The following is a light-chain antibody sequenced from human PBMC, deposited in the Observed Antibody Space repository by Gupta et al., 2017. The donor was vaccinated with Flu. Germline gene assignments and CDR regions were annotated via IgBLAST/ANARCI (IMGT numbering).Light chain of an antibody. CDR2: GAS. V-gene: IGKV1-39*01. CDR1: QRVLTY. CDR3: QQRYSTPLT. Sequence: PSSLSASVGDRVTITCRASQRVLTYLYWYQQQQGKDPPLLVFGASSMQSEVPLRCCGGGGDSDVSPPISGVQHEEFSTYYCQQRYSTPLTFGGGTKVEIK. J-gene: IGKJ4*01.